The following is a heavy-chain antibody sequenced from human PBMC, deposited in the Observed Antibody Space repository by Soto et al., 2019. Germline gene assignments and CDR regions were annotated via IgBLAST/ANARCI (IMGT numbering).Heavy chain of an antibody. CDR1: VCSFISYS. CDR2: ISGSCGST. CDR3: PKSSRTRHVGGVEV. Sequence: GLSXRLSWSAAVCSFISYSSMWVRQAPGKGLEWVSAISGSCGSTYYADSVKGRFTISRDNSKNTLYLQMNSLRAEDTAVYYCPKSSRTRHVGGVEVWGPGTTVKVYS. J-gene: IGHJ6*01. V-gene: IGHV3-23*01.